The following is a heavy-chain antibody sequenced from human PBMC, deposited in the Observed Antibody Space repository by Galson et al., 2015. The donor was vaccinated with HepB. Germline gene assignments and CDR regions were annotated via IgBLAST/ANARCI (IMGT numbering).Heavy chain of an antibody. Sequence: SVKVSCKASGYTFTGYYMHWVRQAPGQGLEWMGRINPNSGGTNYAQKFQGRVTMTRDTSISTAYMELSRLRSDDTAVYYCASALGTTVTSIAFDYWGQGTLVTVSS. J-gene: IGHJ4*02. CDR2: INPNSGGT. CDR3: ASALGTTVTSIAFDY. V-gene: IGHV1-2*06. CDR1: GYTFTGYY. D-gene: IGHD4-17*01.